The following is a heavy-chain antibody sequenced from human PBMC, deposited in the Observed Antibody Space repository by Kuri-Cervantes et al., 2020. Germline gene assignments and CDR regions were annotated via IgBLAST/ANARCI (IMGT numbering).Heavy chain of an antibody. CDR3: ARRQGAVRITMVRGVTRQYYFDY. V-gene: IGHV3-30*03. CDR1: GFTFSSYG. D-gene: IGHD3-10*01. J-gene: IGHJ4*02. Sequence: GESLKISCAASGFTFSSYGMHWVRLAPGKGLEWVAVISYDGSNKYYADSVKGRFTISRDNAKNSLYLQMNSLRAEDTAVYYCARRQGAVRITMVRGVTRQYYFDYWGQGTLVTVSS. CDR2: ISYDGSNK.